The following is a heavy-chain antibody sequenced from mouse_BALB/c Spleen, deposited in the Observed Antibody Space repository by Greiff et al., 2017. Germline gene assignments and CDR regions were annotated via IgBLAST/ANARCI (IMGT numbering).Heavy chain of an antibody. Sequence: EVMLVESGGGLVKLGGSLKLSCAASGFTFSSYYMSWVRQTPEKRLELVAAINSNGGSTYYPDTVKGRFTISRDNAKNTLYLQMSSLKSEDTALYYCARLWSPKSFFDYWGQGTTLTVSS. J-gene: IGHJ2*01. CDR3: ARLWSPKSFFDY. D-gene: IGHD1-1*02. CDR2: INSNGGST. CDR1: GFTFSSYY. V-gene: IGHV5-6-2*01.